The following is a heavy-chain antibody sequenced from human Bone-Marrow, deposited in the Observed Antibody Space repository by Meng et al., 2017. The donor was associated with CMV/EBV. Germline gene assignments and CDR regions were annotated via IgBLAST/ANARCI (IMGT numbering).Heavy chain of an antibody. CDR2: IYWNDDK. D-gene: IGHD3-3*01. CDR3: AHGYDFWSVFPRGWFDP. V-gene: IGHV2-5*01. Sequence: STGGVGVGWIRQPPGKALEWLALIYWNDDKRYSPSLKSRLTITKDTSKNQVVLTMTNMDPVDTATYYCAHGYDFWSVFPRGWFDPWGQGTLVTVSS. J-gene: IGHJ5*02. CDR1: STGGVG.